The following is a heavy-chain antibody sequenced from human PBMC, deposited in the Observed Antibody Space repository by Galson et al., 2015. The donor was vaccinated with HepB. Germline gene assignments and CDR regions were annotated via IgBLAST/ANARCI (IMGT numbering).Heavy chain of an antibody. V-gene: IGHV1-69*13. Sequence: SVKVSCKASGGTFSSYAFSWVRQAPGQGLEWMGRIIPMFKASDYSQRFQGRVTFTADESTSTAYMELTSLRSEDTAVYYCARGPPEQQLNHWGQGTLVTVSS. CDR3: ARGPPEQQLNH. D-gene: IGHD6-13*01. J-gene: IGHJ1*01. CDR2: IIPMFKAS. CDR1: GGTFSSYA.